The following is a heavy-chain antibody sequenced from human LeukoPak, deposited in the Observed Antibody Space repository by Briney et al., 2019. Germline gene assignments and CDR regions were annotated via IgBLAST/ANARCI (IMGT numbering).Heavy chain of an antibody. CDR1: GASMSGQH. CDR2: IHYDGRT. D-gene: IGHD2-8*01. J-gene: IGHJ4*02. V-gene: IGHV4-59*08. Sequence: SETLSLTCTVSGASMSGQHWSWIRQAPGKGLEWIAWIHYDGRTNYNPSLKSRLSLSVDTSTNQFSLSLNSVTAADTAVYFCARHLNGGTHPLDNWGPGIRVIVTP. CDR3: ARHLNGGTHPLDN.